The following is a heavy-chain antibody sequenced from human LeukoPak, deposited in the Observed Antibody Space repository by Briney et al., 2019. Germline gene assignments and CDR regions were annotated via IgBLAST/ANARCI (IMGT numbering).Heavy chain of an antibody. J-gene: IGHJ6*02. Sequence: GGSLRLSCSAPVLTFSSYGMQWVRQAPAKGLEWVPAKWYDGSNRYYADCVKGRFTISRDNSKNTLYLQMNSLRAEDTAVYYCARDYSGIVEPLSGMDVWGQGTTVTVSS. V-gene: IGHV3-33*01. CDR1: VLTFSSYG. CDR2: KWYDGSNR. CDR3: ARDYSGIVEPLSGMDV. D-gene: IGHD1-26*01.